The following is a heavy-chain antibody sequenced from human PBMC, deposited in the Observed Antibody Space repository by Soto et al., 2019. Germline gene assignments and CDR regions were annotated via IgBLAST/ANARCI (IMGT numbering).Heavy chain of an antibody. CDR2: INAGNGNT. J-gene: IGHJ5*02. CDR1: GYTFTSYA. CDR3: ARSAVAGTLGNWFDP. D-gene: IGHD6-19*01. Sequence: ASVKVSCKASGYTFTSYAMHWVRQAPGQRLEWMGWINAGNGNTKYSQKFQGRVTITRDTSASTAYMELSSLRSEDTAVYYCARSAVAGTLGNWFDPWGQGTLVTVSS. V-gene: IGHV1-3*01.